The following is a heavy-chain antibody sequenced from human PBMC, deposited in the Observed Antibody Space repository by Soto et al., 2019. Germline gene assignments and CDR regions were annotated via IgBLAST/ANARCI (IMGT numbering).Heavy chain of an antibody. CDR3: ARRGAAAGKTIFDY. Sequence: PSETLSLTCTVSGDSISSSNYFWGWLRQPPGKGLEWIGTIFYSGSTYYNPSLKSRVTISVDTSKNQFSLKLTSVTAADTAVYYCARRGAAAGKTIFDYWGQGTLVTVSS. CDR1: GDSISSSNYF. J-gene: IGHJ4*02. D-gene: IGHD6-13*01. V-gene: IGHV4-39*01. CDR2: IFYSGST.